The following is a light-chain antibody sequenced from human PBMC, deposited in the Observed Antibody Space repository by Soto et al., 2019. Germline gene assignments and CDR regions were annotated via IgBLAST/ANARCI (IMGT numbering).Light chain of an antibody. V-gene: IGKV1-39*01. Sequence: DIQMTQSPSSLSASVGDRVTITCRASQSTSSYLNWYQQKPGKAPKLLIYDASTLESGVPSRFSGSGFGTEFSLTISSLQPDDFGSYYCQHMRTFGQGTKVDIK. CDR3: QHMRT. J-gene: IGKJ1*01. CDR1: QSTSSY. CDR2: DAS.